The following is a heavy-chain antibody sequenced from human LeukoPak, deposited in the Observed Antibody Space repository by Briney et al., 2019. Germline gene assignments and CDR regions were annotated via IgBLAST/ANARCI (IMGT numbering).Heavy chain of an antibody. CDR1: GYSFTGYW. Sequence: GESLKISCKGSGYSFTGYWIDWVRQMPGKGLEWMGIIYPDDSDTTYSPSFQNQVTSSADKSIGTAYLQWSSLKASDTAMYYCARRWGTYDILTGYYRDQDAFDIWGQGTMVTVSS. V-gene: IGHV5-51*01. CDR2: IYPDDSDT. J-gene: IGHJ3*02. CDR3: ARRWGTYDILTGYYRDQDAFDI. D-gene: IGHD3-9*01.